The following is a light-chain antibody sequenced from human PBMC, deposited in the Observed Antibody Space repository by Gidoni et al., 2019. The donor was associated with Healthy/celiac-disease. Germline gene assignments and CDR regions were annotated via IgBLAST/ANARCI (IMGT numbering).Light chain of an antibody. CDR1: QSISSY. J-gene: IGKJ5*01. Sequence: DIQMNQSPSSLSASVGDRVTINCRASQSISSYLNRYQQKPGKAPKLLIYAASSLQSGVPSRFSGSGAATDFTLTISSLQPEDFATYYCQQSYSTLPITFGQGTRLEIK. CDR2: AAS. V-gene: IGKV1-39*01. CDR3: QQSYSTLPIT.